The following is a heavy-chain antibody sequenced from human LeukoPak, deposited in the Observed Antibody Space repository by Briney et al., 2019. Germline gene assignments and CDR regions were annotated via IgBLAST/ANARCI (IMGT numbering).Heavy chain of an antibody. Sequence: PSETLSLTCTVSGGSISSGGYYWSWIRQHPGKGLEWIGYIYYSGSTYYNPSLKSRVTISVDTSKNQFSLKLSSVTAADTAVYYCARPYYDILTGLYYFDYWGQGTLVTVSS. CDR2: IYYSGST. J-gene: IGHJ4*02. V-gene: IGHV4-31*03. CDR1: GGSISSGGYY. CDR3: ARPYYDILTGLYYFDY. D-gene: IGHD3-9*01.